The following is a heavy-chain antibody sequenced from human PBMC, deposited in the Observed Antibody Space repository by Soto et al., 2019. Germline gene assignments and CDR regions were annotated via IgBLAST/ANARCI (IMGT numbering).Heavy chain of an antibody. Sequence: QVQLVQSGPEVQKPGASLKVSCKASGYTFTASGISWVRQAPGQGLGWMGWTSIYNGHTEYSPKFLGRVVMTTDNSADTAYLELKSLTPDDAAIYFCARWDDYGASDQSHVGQWGEGTLVTVAS. CDR2: TSIYNGHT. J-gene: IGHJ4*02. CDR1: GYTFTASG. V-gene: IGHV1-18*01. D-gene: IGHD4-17*01. CDR3: ARWDDYGASDQSHVGQ.